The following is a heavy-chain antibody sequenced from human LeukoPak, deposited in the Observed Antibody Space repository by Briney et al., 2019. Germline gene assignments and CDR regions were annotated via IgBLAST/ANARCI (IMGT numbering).Heavy chain of an antibody. Sequence: SETLSLTCAVYGGSFSGYYWSWIRQPPGKGLEWIGEINHSGSTNYNPSLKSRVTISVDTSKNQFSLKLSSVTAADTAVYYCASRAVMGATSPSSDYWGQGTPVTVSS. CDR1: GGSFSGYY. CDR3: ASRAVMGATSPSSDY. D-gene: IGHD1-26*01. J-gene: IGHJ4*02. V-gene: IGHV4-34*01. CDR2: INHSGST.